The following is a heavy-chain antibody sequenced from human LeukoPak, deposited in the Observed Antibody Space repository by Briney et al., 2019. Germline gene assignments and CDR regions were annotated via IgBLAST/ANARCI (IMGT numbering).Heavy chain of an antibody. CDR1: GGSFSGYY. J-gene: IGHJ4*02. CDR2: INHSGST. Sequence: SETLSLTCAVYGGSFSGYYWSWIRQPPGKGLEWIGEINHSGSTNYNPSLKSRVTISVDTSKNQFSLNLSSVTAADTAVFHCARLYNKGWCFDYWSQGTLVTVSS. CDR3: ARLYNKGWCFDY. D-gene: IGHD6-19*01. V-gene: IGHV4-34*01.